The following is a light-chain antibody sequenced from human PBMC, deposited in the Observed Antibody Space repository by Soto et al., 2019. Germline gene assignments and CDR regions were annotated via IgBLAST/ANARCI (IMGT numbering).Light chain of an antibody. CDR3: QHYHNLPPFT. J-gene: IGKJ3*01. Sequence: DIQMTQSPSSLSASVGDRVSITCQASQDIRTSLSWCQQKPGRAPKLLIYGASYLETGVPSRFRGSGSGTDFTFTISSLQPEDIATYYCQHYHNLPPFTFGPGTRVDVK. CDR1: QDIRTS. V-gene: IGKV1-33*01. CDR2: GAS.